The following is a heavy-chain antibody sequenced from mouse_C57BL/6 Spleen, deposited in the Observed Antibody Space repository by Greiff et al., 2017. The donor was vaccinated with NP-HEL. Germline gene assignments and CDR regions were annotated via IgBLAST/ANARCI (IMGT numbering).Heavy chain of an antibody. CDR1: GYTFTDYY. CDR3: ARRGYYGSSWGFAY. Sequence: QVHVKQSGAELVRPGASVKLSCKASGYTFTDYYINWVKQRPGQGLEWIARIYPGSGNTYYNEKFKGKATLTAEKSSSTAYMQLSSLTSEDSAVYFCARRGYYGSSWGFAYWGQGTLVTVSA. J-gene: IGHJ3*01. D-gene: IGHD1-1*01. V-gene: IGHV1-76*01. CDR2: IYPGSGNT.